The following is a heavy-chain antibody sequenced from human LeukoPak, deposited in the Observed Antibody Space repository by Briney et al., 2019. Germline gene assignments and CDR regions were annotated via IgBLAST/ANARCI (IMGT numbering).Heavy chain of an antibody. J-gene: IGHJ3*02. CDR2: INSDGNDR. D-gene: IGHD3-16*02. Sequence: PGGSLRLSCAASGFTFSTSWMHWVRQAPGEGLVWVSRINSDGNDRNYADSVKGRFTISRDNAKNSLYLQMNSLRAEDTAVYYCARDQSDYVWGSYRYNAFDIWGQGTMVTVSS. V-gene: IGHV3-74*01. CDR1: GFTFSTSW. CDR3: ARDQSDYVWGSYRYNAFDI.